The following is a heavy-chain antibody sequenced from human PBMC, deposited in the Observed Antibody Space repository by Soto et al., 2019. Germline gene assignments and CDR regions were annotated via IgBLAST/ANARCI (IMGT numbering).Heavy chain of an antibody. CDR2: ISGSGGST. Sequence: VGCLILSCAACEFTVSSQAVSWVRQAPGKGLEWVSAISGSGGSTYYVESVKGRFTISRDNSKNTLYLQMNSLRAEDTAVYYCAKCAVPAANGSNWCDPWGQGTLVTVS. J-gene: IGHJ5*02. V-gene: IGHV3-23*01. D-gene: IGHD2-2*01. CDR1: EFTVSSQA. CDR3: AKCAVPAANGSNWCDP.